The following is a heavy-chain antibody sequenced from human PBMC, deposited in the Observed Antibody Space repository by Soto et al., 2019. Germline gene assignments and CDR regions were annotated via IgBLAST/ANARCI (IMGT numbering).Heavy chain of an antibody. D-gene: IGHD4-4*01. Sequence: PGGSLRLSCAASGFTVSSNYMSWVRQAPGKGLEWVSVIYSGGSTYYADSVKGRFTISRDNSKNTLYLQMNSLRAEDTAVYYCARGPSGTTLTTQSRPDDYWGQGTLVTVSS. CDR1: GFTVSSNY. J-gene: IGHJ4*02. CDR2: IYSGGST. CDR3: ARGPSGTTLTTQSRPDDY. V-gene: IGHV3-53*01.